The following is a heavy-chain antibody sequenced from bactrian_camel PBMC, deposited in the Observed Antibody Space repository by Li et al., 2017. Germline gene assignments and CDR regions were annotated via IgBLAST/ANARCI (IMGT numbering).Heavy chain of an antibody. CDR2: INSAGGSI. D-gene: IGHD2*01. J-gene: IGHJ4*01. CDR1: GFTFGSYW. CDR3: VRANLDEENNILPGD. Sequence: QLVESGGGLVQPGGSLRLSCAASGFTFGSYWMYWVRQAPGKGLEWVSTINSAGGSIYYADSVKGRFTISRDNAKNTVYLQMVSLKPEDTAVHSCVRANLDEENNILPGDWGQGTQVTVS. V-gene: IGHV3S25*01.